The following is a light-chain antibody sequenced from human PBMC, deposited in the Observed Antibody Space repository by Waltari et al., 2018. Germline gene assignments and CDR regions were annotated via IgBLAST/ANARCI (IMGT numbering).Light chain of an antibody. J-gene: IGKJ1*01. CDR2: DTS. V-gene: IGKV3-20*01. CDR3: QHYLRLPAT. Sequence: EIVLTQSPGTLSLSPGERATLACRASQSVGRSLAWYQQKPGQSPSLLLYDTSRWATGIPDRFSGSGSGTDFSLTISRLEPEDFAVYYCQHYLRLPATFGQGTKVEI. CDR1: QSVGRS.